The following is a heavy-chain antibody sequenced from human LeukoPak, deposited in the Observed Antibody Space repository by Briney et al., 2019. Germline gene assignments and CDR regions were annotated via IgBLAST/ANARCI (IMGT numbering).Heavy chain of an antibody. CDR3: ARYTTGDFDY. CDR2: IDPSDSYT. D-gene: IGHD1-1*01. J-gene: IGHJ4*02. Sequence: GESLKISCMGSGYSFTSYWISWVRQMPGKGLEWMGRIDPSDSYTNYSPSFQGHVTISADKSISTAYLQWSSLKASDTAMYYCARYTTGDFDYWGQGTLVTVSS. V-gene: IGHV5-10-1*01. CDR1: GYSFTSYW.